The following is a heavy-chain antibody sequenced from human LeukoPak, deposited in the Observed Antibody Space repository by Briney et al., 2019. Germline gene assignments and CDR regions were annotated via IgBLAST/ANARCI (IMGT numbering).Heavy chain of an antibody. J-gene: IGHJ4*02. V-gene: IGHV3-11*01. CDR1: GFTFCDDY. D-gene: IGHD3-3*01. CDR3: ARAGPSGKYFSSGYYHRPDLDY. CDR2: ISISGSTI. Sequence: GGSLRLSSAASGFTFCDDYMRSSCEGPREGVWCVSYISISGSTIYYADSVKCRFTISRDNDKHSLYLQMNSLRAEDTAVYYCARAGPSGKYFSSGYYHRPDLDYWGQGTLVTVSS.